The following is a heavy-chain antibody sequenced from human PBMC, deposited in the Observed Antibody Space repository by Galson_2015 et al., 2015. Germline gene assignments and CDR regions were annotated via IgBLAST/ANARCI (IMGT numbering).Heavy chain of an antibody. J-gene: IGHJ4*02. D-gene: IGHD3-22*01. CDR2: TTSSSTSI. CDR1: GFTFSSYS. V-gene: IGHV3-48*01. CDR3: AREDVSGYLDY. Sequence: SLRLSCAASGFTFSSYSMNWVRQAPGKGLDWVSYTTSSSTSIYYADSVKGRFTISRDNAKNSVYLQMNSLRAEDTAVYYCAREDVSGYLDYWGQGTLGTVSS.